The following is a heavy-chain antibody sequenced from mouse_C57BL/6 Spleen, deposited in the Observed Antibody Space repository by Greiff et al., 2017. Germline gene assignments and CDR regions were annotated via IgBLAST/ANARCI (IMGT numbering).Heavy chain of an antibody. CDR3: ASSYYGNYVPHYFDY. V-gene: IGHV1-50*01. D-gene: IGHD2-1*01. CDR1: GYTFTSYW. Sequence: VQLQQPGAELVKPGASVKLSCKASGYTFTSYWMQWVKQRPGQGLEWIGEIDPSDSYTNYNQKFKGKATLTVDTSSSTAYMQLSSLTSEDSAVYYCASSYYGNYVPHYFDYWGQGTTLTVSS. J-gene: IGHJ2*01. CDR2: IDPSDSYT.